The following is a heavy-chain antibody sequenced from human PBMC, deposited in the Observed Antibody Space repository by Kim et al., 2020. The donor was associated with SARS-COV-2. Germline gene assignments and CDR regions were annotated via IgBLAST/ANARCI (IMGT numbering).Heavy chain of an antibody. D-gene: IGHD6-13*01. CDR1: GDSISSYY. V-gene: IGHV4-59*01. CDR2: IYYSGST. Sequence: SETLSLTCTVSGDSISSYYWTWIRQPPGKGLEWIGYIYYSGSTNCNPSLKSRVTISIDTSKNQFSLKLSSVTAADTALYYCARGIAAAPRSALDILGQGTMVTVSS. J-gene: IGHJ3*02. CDR3: ARGIAAAPRSALDI.